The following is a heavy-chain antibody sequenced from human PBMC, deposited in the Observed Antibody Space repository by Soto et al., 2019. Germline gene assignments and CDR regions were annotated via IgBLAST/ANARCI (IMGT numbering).Heavy chain of an antibody. Sequence: GGSLRLSCTASGFTFSSHAMSWVRQAPGKGLEWVSGISGNTENTHYADSVKGRFTISRDNSKDTLFLQMNSLRAEDTALYYCAKVNGGSWYGSGDAFDIWGQGTPVTVSS. J-gene: IGHJ3*02. D-gene: IGHD6-13*01. CDR1: GFTFSSHA. CDR3: AKVNGGSWYGSGDAFDI. V-gene: IGHV3-23*01. CDR2: ISGNTENT.